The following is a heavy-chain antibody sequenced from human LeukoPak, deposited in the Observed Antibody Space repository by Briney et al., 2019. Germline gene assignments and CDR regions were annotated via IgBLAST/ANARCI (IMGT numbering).Heavy chain of an antibody. Sequence: PSETLSLTCTVSGGSISSSSYYWGWIRQPPGKGLEWIVSIYYSGSTYYNPSLKSRVTISVDTSKNQFSLNLRSVTAADTAVYFCARGIIVGATWGENYNCFDPWGQGTLVTVSS. V-gene: IGHV4-39*07. CDR3: ARGIIVGATWGENYNCFDP. CDR1: GGSISSSSYY. CDR2: IYYSGST. J-gene: IGHJ5*02. D-gene: IGHD1-26*01.